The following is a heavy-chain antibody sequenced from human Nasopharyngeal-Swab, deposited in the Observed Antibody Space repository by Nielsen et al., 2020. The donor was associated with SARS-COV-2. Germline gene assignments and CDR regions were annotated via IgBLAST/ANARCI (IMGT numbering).Heavy chain of an antibody. CDR2: IYWDDDR. D-gene: IGHD3-9*01. V-gene: IGHV2-5*02. J-gene: IGHJ5*02. Sequence: WIRQPPGKALEWLALIYWDDDRRYSPSLKSRLTITKDTSKNRVVLTMTNMDPVDTATYYCAHSADYDILTGPWGQRTLVTVSS. CDR3: AHSADYDILTGP.